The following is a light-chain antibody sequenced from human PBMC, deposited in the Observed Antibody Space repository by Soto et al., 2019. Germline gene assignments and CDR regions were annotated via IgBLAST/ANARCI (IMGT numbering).Light chain of an antibody. J-gene: IGKJ2*01. V-gene: IGKV3-20*01. CDR2: GAS. CDR3: QQYGSSPPYT. CDR1: QSVSSSY. Sequence: EIVLTQSPGTLSLSPGERATLSCRASQSVSSSYLAWYQQKPGRAPRLLIYGASSRATGIPDRFSGSGSGTDFTLTISRLEPEDFAVYYCQQYGSSPPYTFGQ.